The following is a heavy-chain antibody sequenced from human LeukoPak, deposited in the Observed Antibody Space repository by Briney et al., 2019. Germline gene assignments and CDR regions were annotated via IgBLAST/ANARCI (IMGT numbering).Heavy chain of an antibody. CDR3: ARDPTVTRGRYYGMDV. J-gene: IGHJ6*02. V-gene: IGHV3-11*01. D-gene: IGHD4-17*01. Sequence: GGSLRLSCAASGFTFSDYYMSWIRQAPGKGLEWVSYISSSGSTIYYADSVKGRFTISRDNAKNSLYLQMDSLRAEDTAVYYCARDPTVTRGRYYGMDVWGQGTTVTVSS. CDR2: ISSSGSTI. CDR1: GFTFSDYY.